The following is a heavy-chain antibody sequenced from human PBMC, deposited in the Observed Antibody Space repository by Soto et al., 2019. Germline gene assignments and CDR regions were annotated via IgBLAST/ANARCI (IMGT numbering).Heavy chain of an antibody. V-gene: IGHV1-2*02. J-gene: IGHJ6*02. D-gene: IGHD3-10*01. CDR2: LKTDNGGT. CDR3: ARDLCPLGSGSPCPTYGLGF. CDR1: GYSFTGHY. Sequence: QVQLVQSGAEVKPPGASVKVSCKASGYSFTGHYMHWVRQVSGKRLEHLGWLKTDNGGTYYAPKFQGRVTFTRETSTSTAYMEVSALRSDDTAVYFCARDLCPLGSGSPCPTYGLGFWGQVTTVTVSS.